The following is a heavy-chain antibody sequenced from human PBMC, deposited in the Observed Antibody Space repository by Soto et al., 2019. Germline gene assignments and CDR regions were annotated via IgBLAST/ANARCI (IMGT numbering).Heavy chain of an antibody. CDR1: GGSISSGGYY. D-gene: IGHD2-21*02. CDR3: ARDAVGGDRYFDY. CDR2: IYYSGST. V-gene: IGHV4-31*03. Sequence: SETLSLTCTVSGGSISSGGYYWSWIRQHPGKGLEWIGYIYYSGSTYYNPSLKSRVTISVDTSKNQFSLKLSSVTAADTAVYYCARDAVGGDRYFDYWGQGTLVTV. J-gene: IGHJ4*02.